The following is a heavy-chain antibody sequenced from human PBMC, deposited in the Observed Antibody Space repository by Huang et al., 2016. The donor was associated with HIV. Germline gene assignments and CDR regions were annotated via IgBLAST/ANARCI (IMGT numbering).Heavy chain of an antibody. Sequence: QVQLVQSGAEVKKPGSSVNVSCKASGGTFSSYAISWVRQAPGQGLEWMGGIIPIFGTANYAQKFQGRVTMTADESTSTAYMELSSLRSEDTAVYYCARVESRRYYDSSGYYYWGQGTLVTVSS. V-gene: IGHV1-69*01. J-gene: IGHJ4*02. D-gene: IGHD3-22*01. CDR2: IIPIFGTA. CDR1: GGTFSSYA. CDR3: ARVESRRYYDSSGYYY.